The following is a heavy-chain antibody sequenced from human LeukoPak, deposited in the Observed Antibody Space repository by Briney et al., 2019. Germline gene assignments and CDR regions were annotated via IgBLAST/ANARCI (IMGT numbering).Heavy chain of an antibody. J-gene: IGHJ4*02. CDR2: MYYSGST. Sequence: SETLSLTCTVSGGSISSHYWSWIRQPPGKGLECLGYMYYSGSTNYNPSLKSRVTISVDTSKNQFSLRLTSVTAADTAVYYCARGIFDYYDSSTAFDYWGQGTLVTVSS. CDR3: ARGIFDYYDSSTAFDY. D-gene: IGHD3-22*01. V-gene: IGHV4-59*11. CDR1: GGSISSHY.